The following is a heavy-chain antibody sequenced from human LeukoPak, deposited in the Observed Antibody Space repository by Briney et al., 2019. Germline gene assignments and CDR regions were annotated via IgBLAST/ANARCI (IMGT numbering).Heavy chain of an antibody. J-gene: IGHJ4*02. CDR3: ARGLYSDYADYFDY. D-gene: IGHD5-12*01. Sequence: SETLSLTCAVYGGSFRGYYWSWIRQPPGKGLEWIGEINHSGSTNYNPSLKSRVTISVDTSKNQFSLKLSSVTAADTAVYYCARGLYSDYADYFDYWGQGTLVTVSS. CDR2: INHSGST. V-gene: IGHV4-34*01. CDR1: GGSFRGYY.